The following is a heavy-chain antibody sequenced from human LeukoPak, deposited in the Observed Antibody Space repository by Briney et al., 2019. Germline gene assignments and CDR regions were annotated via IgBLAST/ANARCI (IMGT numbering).Heavy chain of an antibody. CDR2: IYSGGST. J-gene: IGHJ4*02. D-gene: IGHD2-15*01. CDR3: ARGKFGCRFDY. V-gene: IGHV3-53*01. CDR1: GFTVSSNY. Sequence: GGSLRLSCAASGFTVSSNYMSWVRQAPGKGLEWVSVIYSGGSTYYADSVKGRFTISRDNSKNTLYLQMNSLRAEDTAVYYCARGKFGCRFDYWGQGTLVTVSS.